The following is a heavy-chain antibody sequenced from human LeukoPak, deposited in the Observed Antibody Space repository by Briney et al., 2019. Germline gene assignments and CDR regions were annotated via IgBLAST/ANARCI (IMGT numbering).Heavy chain of an antibody. D-gene: IGHD3-10*01. CDR3: ARDDMVRGDLAFDY. Sequence: PSETLSLTCTVSGGSISSYYWSWIRQPPGKGLKWIGYIYYSGSTNYNPSLKSRVTISVDTSKNQFSLKLSSVTAADTAVYYCARDDMVRGDLAFDYWGQGTLVTVSS. J-gene: IGHJ4*02. V-gene: IGHV4-59*01. CDR1: GGSISSYY. CDR2: IYYSGST.